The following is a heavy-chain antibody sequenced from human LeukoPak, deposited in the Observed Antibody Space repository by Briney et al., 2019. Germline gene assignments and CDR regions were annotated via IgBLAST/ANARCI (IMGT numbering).Heavy chain of an antibody. D-gene: IGHD2-2*01. CDR2: IRYDGTNK. CDR1: GFTFSSYG. CDR3: AEAETDIVVVPAAKGDYYYYYYMDV. Sequence: PGGSLRLSCAASGFTFSSYGMHWVRQAPGKGLEWAAFIRYDGTNKYYADSVKGRFTISRDNSKNTLYLQMNSLRAEDTAVYYCAEAETDIVVVPAAKGDYYYYYYMDVWGKGTTVTVSS. V-gene: IGHV3-30*02. J-gene: IGHJ6*03.